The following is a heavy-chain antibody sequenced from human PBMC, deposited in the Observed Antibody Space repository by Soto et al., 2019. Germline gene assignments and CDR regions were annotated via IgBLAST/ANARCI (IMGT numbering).Heavy chain of an antibody. V-gene: IGHV4-4*02. CDR3: ASNGEYNLASGT. CDR2: IFHTGST. Sequence: QVQLQESGPGLVKPSGTLSLTCAVSGDSISSYTWWSWVRQSPGKGLEWIGEIFHTGSTNSVPSLKSRGTMSVDKPRNQFSLKLTSVTAADTAVYYCASNGEYNLASGTWGQGTLVTVSS. CDR1: GDSISSYTW. D-gene: IGHD4-17*01. J-gene: IGHJ4*02.